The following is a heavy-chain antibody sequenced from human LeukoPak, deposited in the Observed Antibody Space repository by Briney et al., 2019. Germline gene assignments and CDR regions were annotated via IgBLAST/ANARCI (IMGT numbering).Heavy chain of an antibody. V-gene: IGHV3-53*01. CDR1: GFTFSPNF. CDR3: ATAKSGWYLVDT. Sequence: PGGSLRLSCAASGFTFSPNFMSWVRQAPGKGLEWVSVIYSGHNTYYADSVRGRFTISRDTSKNTLYLQMNSLRAEDTAIYFCATAKSGWYLVDTWGQGTMVTVSS. J-gene: IGHJ3*01. D-gene: IGHD6-13*01. CDR2: IYSGHNT.